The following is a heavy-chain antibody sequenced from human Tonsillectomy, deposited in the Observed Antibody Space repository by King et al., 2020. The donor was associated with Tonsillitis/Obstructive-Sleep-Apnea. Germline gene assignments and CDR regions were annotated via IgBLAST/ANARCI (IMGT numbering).Heavy chain of an antibody. CDR1: CWYFSGYY. V-gene: IGHV4-34*01. CDR2: INHSGRT. CDR3: ARGHVEYQLLHFDY. J-gene: IGHJ4*02. D-gene: IGHD2-2*01. Sequence: VQLQQVGEGLVKPSETLSITCAVICWYFSGYYWSWIRQRPGNGPELIWEINHSGRTNYNPSIKSRVTITVDTSKNQFSLKLSSVTAADTAVYYCARGHVEYQLLHFDYWGQGTLVTVSS.